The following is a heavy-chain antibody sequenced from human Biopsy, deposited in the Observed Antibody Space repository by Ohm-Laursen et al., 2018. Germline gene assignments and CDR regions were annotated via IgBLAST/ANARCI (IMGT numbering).Heavy chain of an antibody. J-gene: IGHJ4*02. D-gene: IGHD2-21*02. CDR2: ITWNSGRI. CDR3: AKDLGQVTAAIGY. Sequence: SLRLSCSASGFTFDDYAMHWVRQAPGKGLEWVSGITWNSGRIGYADSVKGRFSIFRDNAKHSLYLQMNSLRAEDTALYYCAKDLGQVTAAIGYWGQGTLVTVSS. V-gene: IGHV3-9*01. CDR1: GFTFDDYA.